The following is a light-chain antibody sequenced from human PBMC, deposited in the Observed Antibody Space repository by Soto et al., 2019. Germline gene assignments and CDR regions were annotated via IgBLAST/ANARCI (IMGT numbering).Light chain of an antibody. CDR3: SSYPSSSPYV. Sequence: QSALTQPDSVSGSPGQSITISCTGTSSDVGGYNYVSWYQQHPGKAPKLIIYEVINRPSGVSNRFSGSKSGNTASLTISGLQAEDEADYYCSSYPSSSPYVFGTGTKGTVL. V-gene: IGLV2-14*01. CDR1: SSDVGGYNY. J-gene: IGLJ1*01. CDR2: EVI.